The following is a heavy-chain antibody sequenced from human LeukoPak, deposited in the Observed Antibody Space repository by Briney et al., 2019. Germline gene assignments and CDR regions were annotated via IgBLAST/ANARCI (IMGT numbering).Heavy chain of an antibody. D-gene: IGHD4-23*01. J-gene: IGHJ4*02. CDR2: IGRSGGDI. Sequence: GGSLRLSCAASGFTFNSYAMAGVRQAPGKGLEWVSVIGRSGGDIQYVDSVKGRFTISRDNSKNTLYLQMNSLRAEDTAVYYCAKYAPPTTVVTRYFDYWGQGTLVTVSS. CDR1: GFTFNSYA. CDR3: AKYAPPTTVVTRYFDY. V-gene: IGHV3-23*01.